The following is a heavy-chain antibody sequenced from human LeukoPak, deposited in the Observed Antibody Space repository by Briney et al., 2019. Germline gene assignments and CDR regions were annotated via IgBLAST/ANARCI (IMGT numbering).Heavy chain of an antibody. J-gene: IGHJ4*02. CDR1: GGSISSGGYY. Sequence: SETLSLTCTVSGGSISSGGYYWSWIRQHPGKGLEWIGYIYYSGSTYYNPSLKSRVTISVDTSKNQFSLKLSSVTAADTAVYYCVRGGGSGSREFDYWGQGTLVTVSS. CDR2: IYYSGST. V-gene: IGHV4-31*03. D-gene: IGHD1-26*01. CDR3: VRGGGSGSREFDY.